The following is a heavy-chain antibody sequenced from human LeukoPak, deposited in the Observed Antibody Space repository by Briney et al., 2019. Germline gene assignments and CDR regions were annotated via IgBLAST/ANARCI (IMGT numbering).Heavy chain of an antibody. CDR2: IIPILGIA. CDR1: RGTFSSYA. D-gene: IGHD5-12*01. Sequence: SVKVSCKASRGTFSSYAISWVRQAPGQGLEWMGRIIPILGIANYAQKFQGRVTITADKSTSTAYMELSSLRSGDTAVYYCARGSATYNWFDPWGQGTLVTVSS. V-gene: IGHV1-69*04. CDR3: ARGSATYNWFDP. J-gene: IGHJ5*02.